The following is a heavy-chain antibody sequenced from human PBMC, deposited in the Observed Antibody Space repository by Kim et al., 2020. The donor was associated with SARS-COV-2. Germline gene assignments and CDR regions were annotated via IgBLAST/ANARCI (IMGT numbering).Heavy chain of an antibody. J-gene: IGHJ6*02. D-gene: IGHD6-6*01. CDR3: AREDSSSSQYGMDV. CDR1: GYIFTNYA. CDR2: INGGSGHT. V-gene: IGHV1-3*01. Sequence: ASVKVSCKASGYIFTNYAMHWVRQAPGQTFEWVGWINGGSGHTIYSQKFQGRVSISRDTSARTAYMELSSLGFEDTAVYYCAREDSSSSQYGMDVWGQGTT.